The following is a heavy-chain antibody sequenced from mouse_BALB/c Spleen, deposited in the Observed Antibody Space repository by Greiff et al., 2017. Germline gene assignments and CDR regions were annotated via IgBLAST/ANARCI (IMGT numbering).Heavy chain of an antibody. V-gene: IGHV2-9*02. CDR2: IWAGGST. D-gene: IGHD2-1*01. Sequence: VQLVESGPGLVAPSQSLSITCTVSGFSLTSYGVHWVRQPPGKGLEWLGVIWAGGSTNYNSALMSRLSISKDNSKSQVFLKMNSLQTDDTAMYYCARDDGNSDYFDYWGQGTTLTVSS. CDR3: ARDDGNSDYFDY. J-gene: IGHJ2*01. CDR1: GFSLTSYG.